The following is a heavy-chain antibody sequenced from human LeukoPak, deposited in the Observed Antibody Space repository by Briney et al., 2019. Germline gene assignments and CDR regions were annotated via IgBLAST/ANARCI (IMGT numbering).Heavy chain of an antibody. Sequence: PGGSLRLSCAASGFTFSSYEMNWVRQAPGKGLEWVSYISSSGSTMYYADSVKGRFTISRDNAKNSLYLQMNSLRAEDTAVYYCATLVNYWSFDYWGQGTLVTVSS. D-gene: IGHD1-1*01. J-gene: IGHJ4*02. CDR2: ISSSGSTM. CDR1: GFTFSSYE. V-gene: IGHV3-48*03. CDR3: ATLVNYWSFDY.